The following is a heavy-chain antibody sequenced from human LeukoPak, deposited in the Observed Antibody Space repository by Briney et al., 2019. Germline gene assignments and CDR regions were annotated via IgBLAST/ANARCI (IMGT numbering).Heavy chain of an antibody. CDR3: ARQNYGSGSYNWFDP. J-gene: IGHJ5*02. Sequence: SETLSLTCTVSGGSISSSSYYWGWVRQPPGKGLEWIGSIYYSGGTYYNPSLKSRVTISVDTSKNRFSLKLSSVTAADTAVYYCARQNYGSGSYNWFDPWGQGTLVTVSS. CDR1: GGSISSSSYY. D-gene: IGHD3-10*01. V-gene: IGHV4-39*01. CDR2: IYYSGGT.